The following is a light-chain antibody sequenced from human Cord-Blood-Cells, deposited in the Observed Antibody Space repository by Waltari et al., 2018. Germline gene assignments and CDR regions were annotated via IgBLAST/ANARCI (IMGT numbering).Light chain of an antibody. Sequence: QSALTQPASVSGSPGQSITISCTGTSSDVGGYNYVSWYQQHPGKAPTLMIYAVSKRPSGVSNRFSGSKSGNTASLTISRLQAEDEADYYCSSYTSSSTLVFGGGTKLTVL. J-gene: IGLJ3*02. CDR3: SSYTSSSTLV. CDR2: AVS. CDR1: SSDVGGYNY. V-gene: IGLV2-14*01.